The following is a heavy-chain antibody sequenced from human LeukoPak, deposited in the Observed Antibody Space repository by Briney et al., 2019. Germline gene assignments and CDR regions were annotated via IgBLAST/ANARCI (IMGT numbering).Heavy chain of an antibody. CDR1: GFSFSGYG. D-gene: IGHD2-15*01. CDR3: AKVMPPGSIRFYSYYMDV. CDR2: IRYDGSNE. V-gene: IGHV3-30*02. Sequence: PGGSLRLPCAASGFSFSGYGMHWVRQAPGKGLEWVAFIRYDGSNEYYADSVKGRFTISRDKSKNTLSLQMNGLRVEDTAVYYCAKVMPPGSIRFYSYYMDVWGKGTTVTVSS. J-gene: IGHJ6*03.